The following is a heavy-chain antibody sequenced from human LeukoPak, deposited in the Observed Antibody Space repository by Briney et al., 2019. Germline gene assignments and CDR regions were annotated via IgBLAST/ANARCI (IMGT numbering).Heavy chain of an antibody. J-gene: IGHJ4*02. D-gene: IGHD2-8*01. Sequence: GGSLRLSCAASGFSFSSHGMSWVRQAPWKGPEWVSSISSGSDYTFYADSVKGRFTISRDNSKNTLYLQMNSLRAEDTAVYYCATSVYGVPGYWGQGTLVTVSS. CDR2: ISSGSDYT. CDR1: GFSFSSHG. CDR3: ATSVYGVPGY. V-gene: IGHV3-23*01.